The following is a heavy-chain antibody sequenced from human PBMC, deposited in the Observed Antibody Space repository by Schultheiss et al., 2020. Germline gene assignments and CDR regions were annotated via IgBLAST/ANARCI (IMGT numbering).Heavy chain of an antibody. V-gene: IGHV4-59*12. CDR2: IYYSGST. D-gene: IGHD5-24*01. Sequence: SETLSLTCAVSGGSISSYYWSWIRQPPGKGLEWIGYIYYSGSTNYNPSLKSRVTISVDTSKNQFSLKLSSVTAADTAVYYCARRRDGYKGWGQGTLVTVSS. J-gene: IGHJ4*02. CDR3: ARRRDGYKG. CDR1: GGSISSYY.